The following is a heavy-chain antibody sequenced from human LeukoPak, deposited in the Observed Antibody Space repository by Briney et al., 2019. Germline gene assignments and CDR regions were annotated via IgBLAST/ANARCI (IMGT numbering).Heavy chain of an antibody. V-gene: IGHV4-4*09. D-gene: IGHD6-6*01. CDR2: IYTSGST. CDR3: ARGIAARSTDPYFDY. J-gene: IGHJ4*02. Sequence: SETLSLTCTVSGGSISSYYWSWIRQPPGKELEWIGYIYTSGSTNYNPSLKSRVTISVDTSKNQFSLKLSSVTAADTAVYYCARGIAARSTDPYFDYWGQGTLVTVSS. CDR1: GGSISSYY.